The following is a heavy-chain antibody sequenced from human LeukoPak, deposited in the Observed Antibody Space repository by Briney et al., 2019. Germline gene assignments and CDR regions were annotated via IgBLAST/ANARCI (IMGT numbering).Heavy chain of an antibody. CDR1: GGSISYYY. CDR2: IYNSGST. CDR3: ARDSRYSDNSGYYYSHYYMDV. Sequence: PSETLSLTCTVSGGSISYYYWSWIRQPPGKGLEWIGYIYNSGSTNYNPSLMSRVTISVDTSKNQFSLNLSSLTAADTAVYYCARDSRYSDNSGYYYSHYYMDVWGKGTTVTVSS. J-gene: IGHJ6*03. D-gene: IGHD3-22*01. V-gene: IGHV4-59*01.